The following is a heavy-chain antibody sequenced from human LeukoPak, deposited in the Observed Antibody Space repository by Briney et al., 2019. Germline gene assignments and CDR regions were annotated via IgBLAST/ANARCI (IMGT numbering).Heavy chain of an antibody. J-gene: IGHJ5*02. CDR3: GKDPGFLQASVTHVGPKAS. D-gene: IGHD1-26*01. CDR2: ISGSGGST. V-gene: IGHV3-23*01. CDR1: GFTFSSYA. Sequence: GGSLRLSCAASGFTFSSYAMSWVRQAPGKGLEWVSAISGSGGSTYYADSVKGRFTISRDNSKNTLYLQMNSLRAEDTAVYYWGKDPGFLQASVTHVGPKASWGQGTLVTVSS.